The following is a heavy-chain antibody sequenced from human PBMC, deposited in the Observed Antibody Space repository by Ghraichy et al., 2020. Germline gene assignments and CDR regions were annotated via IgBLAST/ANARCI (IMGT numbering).Heavy chain of an antibody. CDR1: GASLSRYY. D-gene: IGHD2-2*02. Sequence: SCTVSGASLSRYYWSWIRQPPGKGLEWIGYIYNSGSTNYNPSLKSRLTISVDTSKSQFSLNLRSMTAADTAVYYCAGGGYCSSSSCYTPLFDYWGQGALVTVSS. CDR3: AGGGYCSSSSCYTPLFDY. J-gene: IGHJ4*02. V-gene: IGHV4-59*01. CDR2: IYNSGST.